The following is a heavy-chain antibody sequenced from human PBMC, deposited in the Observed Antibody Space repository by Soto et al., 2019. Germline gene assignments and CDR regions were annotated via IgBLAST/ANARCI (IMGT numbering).Heavy chain of an antibody. CDR3: VRDGTKTLRDWFDP. CDR1: GASISGFY. Sequence: SETLSLTCTDSGASISGFYWSWIRKSAGKGLEWIGRIYATGTTDYNPSLKSRVMMSVDTSKKQFSLKLGSVTAADTAVYYCVRDGTKTLRDWFDPWGQGISVTVSS. V-gene: IGHV4-4*07. J-gene: IGHJ5*02. D-gene: IGHD1-1*01. CDR2: IYATGTT.